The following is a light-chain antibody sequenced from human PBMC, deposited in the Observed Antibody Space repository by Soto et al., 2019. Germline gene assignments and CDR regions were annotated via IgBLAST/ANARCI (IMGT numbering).Light chain of an antibody. V-gene: IGKV1-39*01. Sequence: DIQMTQSPSSLSASVGDRVTITCRASQNIKNYVNWYHQEAGKAPKLLIYAASTLHSGVPSRFSGSGSGTEFTLTISSLQPEDFATFYCQQSYSTPRTFGQGTKVEIK. CDR2: AAS. J-gene: IGKJ1*01. CDR3: QQSYSTPRT. CDR1: QNIKNY.